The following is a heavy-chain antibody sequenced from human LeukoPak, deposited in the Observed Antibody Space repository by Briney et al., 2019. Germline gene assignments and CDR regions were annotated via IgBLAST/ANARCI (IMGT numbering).Heavy chain of an antibody. CDR1: GGSISSTNW. Sequence: SETLSLTCGASGGSISSTNWWSWVRQPPGQGLEWIGEISLTGETNYNPSLNGRVTMSLDESRNQLSLDPTSVTAADTAIYYCSRESGAFCPFGYWGQGTLVIVPP. D-gene: IGHD1-26*01. J-gene: IGHJ4*02. CDR3: SRESGAFCPFGY. CDR2: ISLTGET. V-gene: IGHV4-4*02.